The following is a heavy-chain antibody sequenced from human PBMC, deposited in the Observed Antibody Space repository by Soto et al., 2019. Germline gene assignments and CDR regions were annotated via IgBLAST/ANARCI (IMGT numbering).Heavy chain of an antibody. V-gene: IGHV1-69*13. D-gene: IGHD6-6*01. CDR2: IIPIFGTA. Sequence: SSVKVSCKASGGTFSSYAISWVRQAPGQGLEWMGGIIPIFGTANYAQKFQGRVTITADESTSTAYMELRSLRSEDPAVYYCARHYRSRSIGGMDVWGQGTTVTVSS. CDR3: ARHYRSRSIGGMDV. J-gene: IGHJ6*02. CDR1: GGTFSSYA.